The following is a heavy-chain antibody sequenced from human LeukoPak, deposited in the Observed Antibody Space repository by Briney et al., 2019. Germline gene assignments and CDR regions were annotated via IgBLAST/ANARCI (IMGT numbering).Heavy chain of an antibody. D-gene: IGHD2-15*01. J-gene: IGHJ6*03. CDR1: GYTFTGYY. V-gene: IGHV1-2*02. CDR2: INPNSGGT. CDR3: ARDRGVDYCSGGSCSHYYYYMDV. Sequence: GASVKVSCKAPGYTFTGYYMHWVRQAPGQGLEWMGWINPNSGGTNYAQKFQGRVTMTRDTSISTAYMGLSRLRSDDTAVYYCARDRGVDYCSGGSCSHYYYYMDVWGKGTTVTISS.